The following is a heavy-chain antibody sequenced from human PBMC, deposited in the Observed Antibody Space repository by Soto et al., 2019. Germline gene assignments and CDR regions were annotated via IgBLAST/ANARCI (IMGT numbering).Heavy chain of an antibody. J-gene: IGHJ4*02. D-gene: IGHD2-8*01. Sequence: EVQLLESGGGLVQPGGSLRLSCAASGFTFTSYAMSWVRQAPGKGLEWVSSVSGSGGSTYYADSVKGRFTISRDNSKNTLYLQMNSLRAEDTALYYCAKDALMLSAPYYFDYWGQGTLVTVSS. V-gene: IGHV3-23*01. CDR2: VSGSGGST. CDR1: GFTFTSYA. CDR3: AKDALMLSAPYYFDY.